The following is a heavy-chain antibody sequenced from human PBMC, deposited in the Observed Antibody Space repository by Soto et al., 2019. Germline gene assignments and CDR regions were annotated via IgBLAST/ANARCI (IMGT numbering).Heavy chain of an antibody. CDR1: GFTFSTYA. CDR2: ISFDGSSE. CDR3: ARSVRGVVNTGIDY. J-gene: IGHJ4*02. Sequence: QVQLLDSGGGVVQPGRSLRLSCVVSGFTFSTYAMYWVRKAPGKGLEWVALISFDGSSEYYADTVKGRFTISRDNSKDTLYLQMNSLSAEDTAVFYCARSVRGVVNTGIDYWGQGTLDTVSS. V-gene: IGHV3-30*04. D-gene: IGHD3-10*01.